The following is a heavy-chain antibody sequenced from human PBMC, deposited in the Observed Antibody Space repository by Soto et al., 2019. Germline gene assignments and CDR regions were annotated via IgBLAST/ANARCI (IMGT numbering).Heavy chain of an antibody. J-gene: IGHJ1*01. CDR1: GFTFSLYC. CDR2: INQDGSEK. V-gene: IGHV3-7*05. CDR3: ARSDDFWSGNRRRGRGAEYFQQ. D-gene: IGHD3-3*01. Sequence: GGSLRLSCVPSGFTFSLYCMSWVRQAPGKGLEWVANINQDGSEKYYVDSVRGRFTIARDNAENSLSLQMNSLRADDTAVYYCARSDDFWSGNRRRGRGAEYFQQWGQGTLVTVSS.